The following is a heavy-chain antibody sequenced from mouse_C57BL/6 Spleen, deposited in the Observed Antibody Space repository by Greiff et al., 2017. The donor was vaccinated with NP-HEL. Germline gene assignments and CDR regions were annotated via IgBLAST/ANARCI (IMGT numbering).Heavy chain of an antibody. Sequence: EVQLVESGGGLVKPGGSLKLSCAASGFTFSDYGMHWVRQAPEKGLEWVAYISSGSSTIYYADTVKGRFTISRDNAKNTLFLQMTSLRSEDTAMYYGVRCYYDYDEGLYYAMDYWGQGTSVTVSS. CDR1: GFTFSDYG. J-gene: IGHJ4*01. V-gene: IGHV5-17*01. CDR2: ISSGSSTI. D-gene: IGHD2-4*01. CDR3: VRCYYDYDEGLYYAMDY.